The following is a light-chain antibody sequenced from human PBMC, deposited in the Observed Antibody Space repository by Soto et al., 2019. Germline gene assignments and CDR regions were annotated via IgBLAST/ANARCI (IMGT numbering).Light chain of an antibody. CDR1: SSDVGGYNY. J-gene: IGLJ1*01. Sequence: QSALTQPRSVSGSPGQSVTISCTGTSSDVGGYNYVSWYQQHPGKAPKLMIYDVSKRPSGVPDRFSGSKSGNTASLTISGPQAEDEADYYCCSYAGRVYVFGTGTKLTVL. CDR3: CSYAGRVYV. CDR2: DVS. V-gene: IGLV2-11*01.